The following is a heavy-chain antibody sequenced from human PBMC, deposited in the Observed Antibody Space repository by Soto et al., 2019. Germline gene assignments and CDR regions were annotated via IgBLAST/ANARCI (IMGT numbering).Heavy chain of an antibody. Sequence: QVQLVQSGAEVKKPGASVKVSCKASGYTFTSYGISWVRQAPGQGLEWMGWISAYTGNTNYAQKLQGRVTMPTVTSTSTAYMELRSLRSDDPAVYYCARDRGRYPYVHYGGPFAYWGQGTLVTVSS. CDR1: GYTFTSYG. V-gene: IGHV1-18*01. CDR3: ARDRGRYPYVHYGGPFAY. J-gene: IGHJ4*02. CDR2: ISAYTGNT. D-gene: IGHD3-16*01.